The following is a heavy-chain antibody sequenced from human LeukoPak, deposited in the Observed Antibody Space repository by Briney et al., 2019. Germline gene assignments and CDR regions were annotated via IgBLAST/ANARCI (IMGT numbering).Heavy chain of an antibody. J-gene: IGHJ5*02. CDR2: IHPPDGST. CDR3: ARDTPLRLENWFDP. Sequence: ASVKVSCKASGYTFTSYYIHWVRQAPGQGLEWVGVIHPPDGSTTYAQKFQGRITMTRDMSTTTVYMELSSLRSEDTAVYVCARDTPLRLENWFDPWGQGTLVTVSS. D-gene: IGHD1-1*01. CDR1: GYTFTSYY. V-gene: IGHV1-46*01.